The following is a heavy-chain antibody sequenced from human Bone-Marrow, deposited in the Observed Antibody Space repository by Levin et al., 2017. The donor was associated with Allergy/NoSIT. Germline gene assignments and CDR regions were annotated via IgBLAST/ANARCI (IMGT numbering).Heavy chain of an antibody. CDR3: ARDRDSYDAFDI. J-gene: IGHJ3*02. V-gene: IGHV3-53*01. CDR2: IHNAGTT. D-gene: IGHD2-15*01. CDR1: GFPVRTNY. Sequence: GESLKISCAVSGFPVRTNYMSWVRQAPGKGLEWVSVIHNAGTTYYADSVRGRFTISRDNSKNTLYLQMNSLKAEDTAMYYCARDRDSYDAFDIWGQGTMVTVSS.